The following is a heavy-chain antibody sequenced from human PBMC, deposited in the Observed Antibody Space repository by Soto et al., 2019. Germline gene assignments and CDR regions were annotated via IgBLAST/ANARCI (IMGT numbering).Heavy chain of an antibody. Sequence: EVQLVESGGGLVKPGGSLRLSCAASGFTFSNAWMNWVRQAPGKGLEWVGRIEANTDGGTTDYPAPVRGRFIISRDDSRNTLFLQMNSLRNEDTAVYYCTRDRAGAGGDAHFFDYWGQGTLVTVSS. CDR3: TRDRAGAGGDAHFFDY. D-gene: IGHD2-21*02. J-gene: IGHJ4*02. CDR1: GFTFSNAW. CDR2: IEANTDGGTT. V-gene: IGHV3-15*07.